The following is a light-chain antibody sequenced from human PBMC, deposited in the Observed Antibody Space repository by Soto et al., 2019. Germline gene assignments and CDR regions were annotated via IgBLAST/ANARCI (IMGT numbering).Light chain of an antibody. V-gene: IGLV2-23*01. CDR1: SSDIGSYNL. J-gene: IGLJ1*01. Sequence: QSALTQPASVSGSPGQSITISCTGTSSDIGSYNLVSWYQQHPGKAPKLIIYGDSKRPSGVSDRFSGSKSGNTASLTISELQAEDEADYYCCSFAGRSYVFGTGTKLTVL. CDR3: CSFAGRSYV. CDR2: GDS.